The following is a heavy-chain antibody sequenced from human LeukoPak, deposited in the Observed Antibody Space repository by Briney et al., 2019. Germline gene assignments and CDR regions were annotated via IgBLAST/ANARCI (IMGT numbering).Heavy chain of an antibody. CDR2: ISIGGNNK. CDR3: AKNQVGATRAPFDY. Sequence: GGSLRLSCAASGFTFSSYAMHWVRQAPGKGPEWVAVISIGGNNKYCADSVKGRFTISRDNSKKTLYLQMNSLRAEDTVVYYCAKNQVGATRAPFDYWGQGTLVTVSS. V-gene: IGHV3-30*04. J-gene: IGHJ4*02. CDR1: GFTFSSYA. D-gene: IGHD1-26*01.